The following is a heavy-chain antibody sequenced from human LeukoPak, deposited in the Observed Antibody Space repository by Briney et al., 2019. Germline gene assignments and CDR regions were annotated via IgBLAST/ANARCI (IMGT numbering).Heavy chain of an antibody. CDR2: IYHSGST. V-gene: IGHV4-38-2*01. CDR1: GYSISSGYY. D-gene: IGHD6-19*01. Sequence: PSETLSLTCAVSGYSISSGYYWGWIRQPPGKGLEWIGSIYHSGSTYYNPSLKSRVTISVDTSKNQFSLKLSSVTAADTAVYYCARRPGQWLVGFPYFDYWGQGTLVTVSS. J-gene: IGHJ4*02. CDR3: ARRPGQWLVGFPYFDY.